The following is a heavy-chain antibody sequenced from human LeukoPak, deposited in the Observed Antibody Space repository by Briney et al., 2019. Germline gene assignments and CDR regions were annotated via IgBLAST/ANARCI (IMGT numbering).Heavy chain of an antibody. V-gene: IGHV4-59*12. CDR3: AAEVTGSPVDY. Sequence: PSETLSLTCTVSGDSISSYYWSWIRQPAGKGLEWIGCIYYSGSTNTNPSLKSRVTISVDRSKNQFSLKLSSVTAADTAVYYCAAEVTGSPVDYWGQGTLVTVSS. CDR2: IYYSGST. CDR1: GDSISSYY. J-gene: IGHJ4*02. D-gene: IGHD1-14*01.